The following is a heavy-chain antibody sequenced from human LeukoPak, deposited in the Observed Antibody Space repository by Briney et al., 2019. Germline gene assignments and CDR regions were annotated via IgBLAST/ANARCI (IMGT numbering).Heavy chain of an antibody. CDR1: GFTFSSYA. J-gene: IGHJ4*02. CDR3: AKAPGYSYGYDFDY. V-gene: IGHV3-23*01. D-gene: IGHD5-18*01. CDR2: ISGSGGST. Sequence: GGSLRLSCAASGFTFSSYAMSWVRQAPGKGLEWVSAISGSGGSTYYADSVKGRFTISRDNSKNTLYLQMNSLRAEDTALYYCAKAPGYSYGYDFDYWGQGTLVTVSS.